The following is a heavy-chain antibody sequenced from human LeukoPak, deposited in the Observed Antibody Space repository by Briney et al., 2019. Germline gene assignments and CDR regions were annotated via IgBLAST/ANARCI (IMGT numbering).Heavy chain of an antibody. V-gene: IGHV1-2*02. Sequence: GASVKVSCKASGYTFTGYYMHWVRQAPGQGLEWMGWINPNSGGTNYAQKFQGRVTMTRDTSISTAYMELSRLRSDDTAVYYCAREYSSSDYYYYMDVWGKGTTATVSS. CDR1: GYTFTGYY. CDR2: INPNSGGT. D-gene: IGHD6-6*01. J-gene: IGHJ6*03. CDR3: AREYSSSDYYYYMDV.